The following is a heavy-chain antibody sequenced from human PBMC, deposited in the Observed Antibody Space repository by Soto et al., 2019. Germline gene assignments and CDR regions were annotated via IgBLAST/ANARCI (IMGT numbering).Heavy chain of an antibody. CDR3: ARDLVVVAATLYYYGMVV. J-gene: IGHJ6*02. CDR2: INPNSGGT. CDR1: GYTFTGYY. Sequence: ASVKVSCKASGYTFTGYYMHWVRQAPGQGLEWMGWINPNSGGTNYAQKFQGRVTMTRDTSISTAYMELSRLRSDDTAVYYCARDLVVVAATLYYYGMVVWGPAPTVTVSS. V-gene: IGHV1-2*02. D-gene: IGHD2-15*01.